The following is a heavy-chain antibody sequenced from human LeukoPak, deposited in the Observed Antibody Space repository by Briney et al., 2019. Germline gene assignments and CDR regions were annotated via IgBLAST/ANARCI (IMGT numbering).Heavy chain of an antibody. D-gene: IGHD5-12*01. Sequence: NPSETLSLTCAVSGGSISSGGYSWSWIRQPPGKGLEWIGYIYHSGSTYYNPSLKSRVTISVDRSKNQFSLKLSSVTAADTAVYYCARVANSNSFDYWGQGTLVTVSS. CDR1: GGSISSGGYS. J-gene: IGHJ4*02. CDR2: IYHSGST. V-gene: IGHV4-30-2*01. CDR3: ARVANSNSFDY.